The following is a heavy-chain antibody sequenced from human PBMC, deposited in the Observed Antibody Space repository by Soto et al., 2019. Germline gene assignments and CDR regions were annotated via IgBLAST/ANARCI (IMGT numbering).Heavy chain of an antibody. J-gene: IGHJ4*02. V-gene: IGHV4-61*01. Sequence: SETLSLTCTVSGGSVSSGSYYWSWIRQPPGKGLEWIGYIYYSGSTNYNPSLKSRVTISVDTSKNQFSLKLSSVTAADTAVYYCAREGIAVAGFDYWGQGTLVTVS. D-gene: IGHD6-19*01. CDR1: GGSVSSGSYY. CDR3: AREGIAVAGFDY. CDR2: IYYSGST.